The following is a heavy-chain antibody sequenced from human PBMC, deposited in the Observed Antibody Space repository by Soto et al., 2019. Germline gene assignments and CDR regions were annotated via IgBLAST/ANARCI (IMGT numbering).Heavy chain of an antibody. CDR1: GGTFSSYA. CDR2: IIPIFGTA. Sequence: SVKVSCKASGGTFSSYAISWVRQAPGQGLEWMGGIIPIFGTANYAQKFQGRVTITADESTSTAYIELSSLRSEDTAVYYCAGYCSGGSCPVGYFQHWGQGTLVTVSS. CDR3: AGYCSGGSCPVGYFQH. V-gene: IGHV1-69*13. J-gene: IGHJ1*01. D-gene: IGHD2-15*01.